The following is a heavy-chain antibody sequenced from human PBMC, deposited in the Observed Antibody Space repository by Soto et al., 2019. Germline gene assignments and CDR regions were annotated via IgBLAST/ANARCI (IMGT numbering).Heavy chain of an antibody. CDR1: GYTFTSYA. V-gene: IGHV1-3*01. J-gene: IGHJ3*02. CDR3: ARDRGVVVPTDAFDI. D-gene: IGHD2-2*01. Sequence: QVQLVQSGAEVKKPRASVKVSCKASGYTFTSYAMHWVRQAPGQRLEWMGWINAGNGNTKYSQKFQGRVTITRDTSASTAYMELSSLRSEDTAVYYCARDRGVVVPTDAFDIWGQGTMVTVSS. CDR2: INAGNGNT.